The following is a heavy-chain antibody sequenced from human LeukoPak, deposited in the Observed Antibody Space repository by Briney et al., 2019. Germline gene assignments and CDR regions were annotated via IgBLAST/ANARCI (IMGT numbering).Heavy chain of an antibody. CDR3: ARGGGGLRYFDWLPFDY. J-gene: IGHJ4*02. CDR2: ISYDGSNK. CDR1: GFTFSSYA. Sequence: PGGSLRLSCAASGFTFSSYAMHWVRQAQGKGLGWVAVISYDGSNKSYANSVKGRLTIPRNNPKNTLYLQMSRRRAEDTVLYCCARGGGGLRYFDWLPFDYWGQGTLVTVSS. D-gene: IGHD3-9*01. V-gene: IGHV3-30-3*01.